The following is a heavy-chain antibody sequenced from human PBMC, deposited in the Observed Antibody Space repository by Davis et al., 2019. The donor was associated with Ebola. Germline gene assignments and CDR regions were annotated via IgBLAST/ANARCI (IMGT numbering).Heavy chain of an antibody. CDR3: TRDLKQPPPSYYYGMDV. V-gene: IGHV3-49*04. D-gene: IGHD6-13*01. CDR1: GFTFGDYA. CDR2: IRSKAYGGKT. J-gene: IGHJ6*02. Sequence: SLRLSCTGSGFTFGDYAMSWVRQAPGKGLEWVGFIRSKAYGGKTQYAASVKGRFTISRDDSKSIAYLQMNSLKTEDTAVYYCTRDLKQPPPSYYYGMDVWGQGTTVTVSS.